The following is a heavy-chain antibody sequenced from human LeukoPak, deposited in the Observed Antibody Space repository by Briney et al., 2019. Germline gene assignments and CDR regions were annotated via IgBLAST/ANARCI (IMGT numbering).Heavy chain of an antibody. D-gene: IGHD6-19*01. V-gene: IGHV1-2*06. CDR3: ARDHIALGDWFDP. J-gene: IGHJ5*02. CDR2: INPSSGGT. Sequence: ASVKVSCKASGYTFTGYYMHWVRQAPGQGPEWMGRINPSSGGTNYAQKFQGRVTMTRDTSISTAYMELSRLRSDDTAVYYCARDHIALGDWFDPWGQGTLVTVSS. CDR1: GYTFTGYY.